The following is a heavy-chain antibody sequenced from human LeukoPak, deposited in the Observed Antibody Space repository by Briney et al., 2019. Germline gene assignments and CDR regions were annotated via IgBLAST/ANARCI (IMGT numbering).Heavy chain of an antibody. D-gene: IGHD3-10*01. Sequence: ASVKVSCKASGYTFTSYDINWVRQATGQGLEWMGWMNPNSGNTGYAQKFQGRVTMTRDTSISTAYMELSRLRSDDTAVYYCALTLHYYGSGSYYFDYWGQGTLVTVSS. CDR3: ALTLHYYGSGSYYFDY. CDR2: MNPNSGNT. J-gene: IGHJ4*02. V-gene: IGHV1-8*01. CDR1: GYTFTSYD.